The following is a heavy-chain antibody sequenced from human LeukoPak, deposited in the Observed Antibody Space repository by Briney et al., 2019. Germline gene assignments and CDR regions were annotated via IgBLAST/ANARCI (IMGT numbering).Heavy chain of an antibody. CDR2: IYYSGST. V-gene: IGHV4-59*01. D-gene: IGHD3-16*01. CDR1: GGSISSYY. J-gene: IGHJ4*02. CDR3: ARVITVRGVIFDY. Sequence: SETLSLTCTVSGGSISSYYWSWIRQPPGKGLERIGYIYYSGSTNYNPSLKSRVTISVDTSKNQFSLKLSSVTAADTAVYYCARVITVRGVIFDYWGQGTLVTVSS.